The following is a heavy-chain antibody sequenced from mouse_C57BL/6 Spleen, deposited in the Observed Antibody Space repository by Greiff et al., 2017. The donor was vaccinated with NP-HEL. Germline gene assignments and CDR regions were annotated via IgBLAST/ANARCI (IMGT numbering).Heavy chain of an antibody. D-gene: IGHD1-2*01. CDR3: ARRRSYYGPSGDY. CDR2: IYPGSGST. J-gene: IGHJ2*01. Sequence: QVQLQQPGAELVKPGASVKMSCKASGYTFTSYWITWVKQRPGQGLEWIGDIYPGSGSTNYNEKFKSKATLTVDTSSSTAYMQLSSLTSEDSAVYYCARRRSYYGPSGDYWGQGTTLTVSS. CDR1: GYTFTSYW. V-gene: IGHV1-55*01.